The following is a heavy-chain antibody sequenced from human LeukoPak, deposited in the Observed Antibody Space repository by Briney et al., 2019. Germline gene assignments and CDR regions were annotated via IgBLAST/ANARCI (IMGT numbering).Heavy chain of an antibody. J-gene: IGHJ1*01. CDR1: GYTFTGYY. V-gene: IGHV1-2*02. CDR3: ARDVAPIVVVPAATGYFQH. CDR2: INPNSGGT. Sequence: ASVKVSRKASGYTFTGYYMHWVRQAPGQGLEWMGWINPNSGGTNYAQKFQGRVTMTRDTSISTAYMELSRLRSDDTAVYYCARDVAPIVVVPAATGYFQHWGQGTLVTVSS. D-gene: IGHD2-2*01.